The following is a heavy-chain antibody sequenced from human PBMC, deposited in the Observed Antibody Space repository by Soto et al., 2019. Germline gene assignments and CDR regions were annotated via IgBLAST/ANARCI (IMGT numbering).Heavy chain of an antibody. Sequence: LRLSCEASGFSVSSNYMSWVRQAPGKGLEWVAVIYSSGTIYYADSVKGRFTISRDSPKNTLYLQMTSLRGEDTAVYYCTTDSYITIVIIRFDYWGHGTLVTVSS. V-gene: IGHV3-53*01. J-gene: IGHJ4*01. CDR1: GFSVSSNY. CDR2: IYSSGTI. CDR3: TTDSYITIVIIRFDY. D-gene: IGHD3-16*02.